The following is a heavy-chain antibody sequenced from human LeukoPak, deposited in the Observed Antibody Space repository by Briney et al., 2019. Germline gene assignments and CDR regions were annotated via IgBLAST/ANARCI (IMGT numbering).Heavy chain of an antibody. V-gene: IGHV4-34*01. CDR3: ARTEGHYYDSSGYYGWFDP. J-gene: IGHJ5*02. Sequence: SETLSLTCAVYGGSFSGYYWSWIRQPPGKGLEWIGEINHSGSTNYNPSLKSRVTISVDTSKNQFSLKLSSVTAAGTAVYYCARTEGHYYDSSGYYGWFDPWGQGTLVTVSS. CDR1: GGSFSGYY. D-gene: IGHD3-22*01. CDR2: INHSGST.